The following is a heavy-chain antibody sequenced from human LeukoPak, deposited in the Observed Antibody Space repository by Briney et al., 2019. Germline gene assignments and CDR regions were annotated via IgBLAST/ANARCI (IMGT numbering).Heavy chain of an antibody. D-gene: IGHD2-15*01. CDR2: FHDSGGA. Sequence: SETLSLTCTVSGDSISSYFWSWIRQPPGKGLEWIGYFHDSGGANYNPSLKSRITMSVDTSKNQFSLKLRSVTAADTAVYYCARDSHSVDTATPRGFDPWGQGALVTVSS. CDR1: GDSISSYF. CDR3: ARDSHSVDTATPRGFDP. J-gene: IGHJ5*02. V-gene: IGHV4-59*01.